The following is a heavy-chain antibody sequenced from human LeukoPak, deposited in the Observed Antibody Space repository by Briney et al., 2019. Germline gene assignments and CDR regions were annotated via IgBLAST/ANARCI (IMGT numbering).Heavy chain of an antibody. J-gene: IGHJ4*02. CDR1: GDSVSSNSAA. D-gene: IGHD6-19*01. CDR3: ARGQKQWLVGNY. Sequence: SQTLSLTFAISGDSVSSNSAAWNWIRQSPSRGLEWLGRTYYRSKWYNDYAVSVKSRITINPDTSKNQFSLKLSSVTAADTAVFYCARGQKQWLVGNYWGQGTLVTVSS. V-gene: IGHV6-1*01. CDR2: TYYRSKWYN.